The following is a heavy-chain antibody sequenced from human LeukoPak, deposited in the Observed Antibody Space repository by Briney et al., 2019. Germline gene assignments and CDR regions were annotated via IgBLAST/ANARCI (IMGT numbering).Heavy chain of an antibody. CDR2: MNPNSGNT. D-gene: IGHD5-18*01. Sequence: GASVKVSCKASGYTFTSYDINWVRQATGQGLEWMGWMNPNSGNTGYAQKFQGRVTMTRNTSISTAYMELSSLRSEDTAVYYCARATAMVDALDIWGQGTMVTVSS. J-gene: IGHJ3*02. CDR3: ARATAMVDALDI. V-gene: IGHV1-8*01. CDR1: GYTFTSYD.